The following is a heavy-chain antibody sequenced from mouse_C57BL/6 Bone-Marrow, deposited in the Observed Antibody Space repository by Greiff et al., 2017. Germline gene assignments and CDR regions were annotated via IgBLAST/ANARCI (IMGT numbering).Heavy chain of an antibody. D-gene: IGHD2-4*01. CDR3: ARSTPLYYDYDEDAMDY. CDR1: GYSFTSYW. J-gene: IGHJ4*01. V-gene: IGHV1-59*01. CDR2: IDPSDSYT. Sequence: QVQLQQSGPELVKPGASVKISCKASGYSFTSYWMHWVKQRPGQGLEWIGVIDPSDSYTNYNQKFKGKATLTVDTSSSTAYMQRSSLTSEDSAVYYCARSTPLYYDYDEDAMDYWGQGTSVTVSS.